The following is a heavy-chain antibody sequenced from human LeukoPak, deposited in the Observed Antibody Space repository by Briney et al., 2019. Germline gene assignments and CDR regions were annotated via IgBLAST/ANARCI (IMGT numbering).Heavy chain of an antibody. Sequence: GGSLRLSCAASGFTVSSNYMSWVRQAPGKGLEWVSVIYSGGSTYYADSVKGRFTISRDNSKNTLCLQMNSLRAEDTAVYYCAREVNDFWSGQYYFDYWGQGTLVTVSS. J-gene: IGHJ4*02. D-gene: IGHD3-3*01. V-gene: IGHV3-53*01. CDR3: AREVNDFWSGQYYFDY. CDR1: GFTVSSNY. CDR2: IYSGGST.